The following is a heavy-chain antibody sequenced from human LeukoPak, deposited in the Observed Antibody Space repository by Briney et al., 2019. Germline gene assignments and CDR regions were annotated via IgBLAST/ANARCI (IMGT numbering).Heavy chain of an antibody. CDR1: GGSLSGYY. CDR2: INHSGST. J-gene: IGHJ4*02. V-gene: IGHV4-34*01. CDR3: ARRRRTGWYAYPSDTLDY. Sequence: SSESLSLTCAVYGGSLSGYYWSWLRQPPPKGLEWIGEINHSGSTNYNPSLKSRVTISVDTSKNQLYLELSSVTAADTAVYSCARRRRTGWYAYPSDTLDYWGQGTLVTVSS. D-gene: IGHD6-19*01.